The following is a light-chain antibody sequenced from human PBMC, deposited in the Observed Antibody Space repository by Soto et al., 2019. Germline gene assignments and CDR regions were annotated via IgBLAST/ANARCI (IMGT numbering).Light chain of an antibody. CDR1: QSVSSSY. CDR3: QQYGXXXXT. V-gene: IGKV3-20*01. CDR2: GAS. J-gene: IGKJ1*01. Sequence: EIVLTQTPGTLSLSPGERATLSCRASQSVSSSYLAWYQQKPGQAPRLLIYGASSRATGIPDRFSGSGSGTDFTLTISXXXXXDFAVYYCQQYGXXXXTFGXGTXXEX.